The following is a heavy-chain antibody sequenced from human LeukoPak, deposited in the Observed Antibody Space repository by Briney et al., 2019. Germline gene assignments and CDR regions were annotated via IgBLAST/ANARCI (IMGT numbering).Heavy chain of an antibody. V-gene: IGHV5-51*01. CDR1: GYTFTNYW. CDR3: ARQLGNYRPDQ. J-gene: IGHJ4*02. Sequence: GESLKISCKGSGYTFTNYWIGWVRQMPGKGLEWMGIIYPGDSDTRYSPSFEGQVTISADKSSSTAYLQWSSLKASDTAIYYCARQLGNYRPDQWGQGTLVTVSS. D-gene: IGHD4-11*01. CDR2: IYPGDSDT.